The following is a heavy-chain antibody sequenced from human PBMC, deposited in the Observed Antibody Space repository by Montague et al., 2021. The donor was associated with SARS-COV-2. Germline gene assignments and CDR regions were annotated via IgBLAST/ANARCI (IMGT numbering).Heavy chain of an antibody. J-gene: IGHJ6*02. V-gene: IGHV4-39*06. CDR2: IYYSGST. CDR3: ARVGRQQLVRLTGMDV. D-gene: IGHD6-13*01. CDR1: GGSISSSSYY. Sequence: SETLSLTCTVSGGSISSSSYYWGWIRPPPGKGLVWIGSIYYSGSTYYNPSLKSRVTISVDTTKNQFTLKLSSVTAADTAVYYCARVGRQQLVRLTGMDVWGQGTTVTVSS.